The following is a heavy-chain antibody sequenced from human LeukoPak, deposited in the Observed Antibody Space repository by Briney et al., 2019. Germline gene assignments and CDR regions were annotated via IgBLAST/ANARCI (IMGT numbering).Heavy chain of an antibody. Sequence: GGSLRLSCAASGFTFDSYGVSWVRQAPGKGLEWVSAISGSGGSTYYADSVKGRFTISRDNSKNTLYLQMNSLRAEDTAVYYCAKIFYDILTGSSSDDYWGQGTLVTVSS. V-gene: IGHV3-23*01. D-gene: IGHD3-9*01. CDR2: ISGSGGST. CDR1: GFTFDSYG. CDR3: AKIFYDILTGSSSDDY. J-gene: IGHJ4*02.